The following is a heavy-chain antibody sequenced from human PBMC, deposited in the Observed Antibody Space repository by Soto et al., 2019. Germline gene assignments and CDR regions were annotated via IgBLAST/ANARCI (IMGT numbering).Heavy chain of an antibody. J-gene: IGHJ4*02. V-gene: IGHV3-33*01. CDR3: AREEYSSSSSLNFDY. CDR1: GFTFSSYG. D-gene: IGHD6-6*01. Sequence: GGSLRLSCAASGFTFSSYGMHWVRQAPGKGLEWVAVIWYDGSNKYYADSVKGRFTISRDNSKNTLYLQMNSLRAEDTAVYYCAREEYSSSSSLNFDYWGQGTLVTVSS. CDR2: IWYDGSNK.